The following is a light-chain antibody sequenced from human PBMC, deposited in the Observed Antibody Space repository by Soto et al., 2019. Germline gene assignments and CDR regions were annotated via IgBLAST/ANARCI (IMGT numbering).Light chain of an antibody. V-gene: IGKV3-11*01. Sequence: EIVLTQSPATLSLSPGERATLSCRASQSFSSYLAWYHQKPGQAPRLLIYDASKRATGSPARFSGRGSGTDFTLTISSLEPEDFAVYYCQQRSNWPPVITFGQGTRLEIK. CDR3: QQRSNWPPVIT. J-gene: IGKJ5*01. CDR2: DAS. CDR1: QSFSSY.